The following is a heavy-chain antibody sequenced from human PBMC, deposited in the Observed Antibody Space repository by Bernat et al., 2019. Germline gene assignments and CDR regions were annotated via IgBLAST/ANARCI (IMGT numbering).Heavy chain of an antibody. D-gene: IGHD3-16*02. CDR2: IRYDGSNK. CDR3: EKVGILGYTGFDY. Sequence: QVQLVESGGGVVQPGGSLRLSCAASGFTFSSYGMHWVRQAPGKGLEWVAFIRYDGSNKYYADSVKGRFTISRDNSKNTLYLKMNSLRAEDTAVYYCEKVGILGYTGFDYWGQGTLVTVSS. CDR1: GFTFSSYG. V-gene: IGHV3-30*02. J-gene: IGHJ4*02.